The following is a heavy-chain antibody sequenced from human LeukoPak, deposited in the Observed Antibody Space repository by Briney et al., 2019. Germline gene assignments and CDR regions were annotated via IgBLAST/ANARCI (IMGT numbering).Heavy chain of an antibody. V-gene: IGHV3-74*01. CDR3: AVGDNPGALDY. CDR2: ISNDASST. J-gene: IGHJ4*02. Sequence: GGSLRLSCAASGFTFSNYWMHWVRQAPGKGLVWVSRISNDASSTTYADSVKGRFTISRDNTKNTLYLQMNSLRAEDTAVYYCAVGDNPGALDYWGQGTLVTVSS. D-gene: IGHD1-14*01. CDR1: GFTFSNYW.